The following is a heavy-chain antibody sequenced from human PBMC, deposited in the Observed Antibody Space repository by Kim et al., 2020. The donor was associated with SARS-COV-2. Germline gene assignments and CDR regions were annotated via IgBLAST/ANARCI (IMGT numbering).Heavy chain of an antibody. D-gene: IGHD6-13*01. CDR3: AREGIAAAGKRKNWFDP. CDR2: IYTSGST. J-gene: IGHJ5*02. CDR1: GGSISSGSYY. V-gene: IGHV4-61*02. Sequence: SETLSLTCTVSGGSISSGSYYWSWIRQPAGKGLEWIGRIYTSGSTNYNPSLKSRVTISVDTSKNQFSLKLSSVTAADTAVYYCAREGIAAAGKRKNWFDPWGQGTLVTVSS.